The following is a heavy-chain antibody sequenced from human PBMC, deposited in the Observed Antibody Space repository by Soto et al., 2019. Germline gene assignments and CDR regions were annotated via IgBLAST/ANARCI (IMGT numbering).Heavy chain of an antibody. Sequence: SETLSLTCTVSGGSISSYYWSWIRQPPGKGLEWIGYIYYSGSTNYNPSLKSRVTISVDTSKNQFSLKLSSVTAADTAVYYCARRVYGSGSYYNYYYYMDVWGKGTTVTVSS. CDR1: GGSISSYY. V-gene: IGHV4-59*08. J-gene: IGHJ6*03. CDR3: ARRVYGSGSYYNYYYYMDV. CDR2: IYYSGST. D-gene: IGHD3-10*01.